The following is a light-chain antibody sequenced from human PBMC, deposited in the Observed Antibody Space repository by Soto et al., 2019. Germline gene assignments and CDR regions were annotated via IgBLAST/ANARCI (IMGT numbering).Light chain of an antibody. CDR2: SNN. CDR1: SSNIGSNT. Sequence: QSVLTQPPSASGTPGQRVTISCSGSSSNIGSNTVNWYQQLPGTAPKLLIYSNNQRPSGVPDRFSGSKSGPSASLAISGLQSEDETDYYCASWDGSLKGWVFGGGTKLTVL. J-gene: IGLJ3*02. CDR3: ASWDGSLKGWV. V-gene: IGLV1-44*01.